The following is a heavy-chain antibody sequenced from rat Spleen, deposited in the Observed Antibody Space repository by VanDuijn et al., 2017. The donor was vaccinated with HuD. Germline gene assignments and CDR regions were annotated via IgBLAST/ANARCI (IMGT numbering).Heavy chain of an antibody. J-gene: IGHJ1*01. Sequence: EVQLVESGGGLVQPGRSLKVSCAASGFTFKNYDMAWVRQAPTEGLEWVASISPSGGSTYYQDSVKGRFTVSRDNAKSTLYLQMDSLRSKDTATYYCARAGYLRDWYFDFWGPGTMVTVSS. V-gene: IGHV5S23*01. D-gene: IGHD2-5*01. CDR3: ARAGYLRDWYFDF. CDR1: GFTFKNYD. CDR2: ISPSGGST.